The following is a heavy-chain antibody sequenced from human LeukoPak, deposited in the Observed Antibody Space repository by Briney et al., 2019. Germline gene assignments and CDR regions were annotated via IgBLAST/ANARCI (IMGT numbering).Heavy chain of an antibody. J-gene: IGHJ4*02. CDR2: IWYDGSIK. V-gene: IGHV3-33*01. Sequence: PGRSLRLSCAASGFSFSSYGMHWVRQAPGKGLEWVAVIWYDGSIKYYGDSVKGRFTISRDNSKNTLYLQMNSLSAEDTAVYYCARQNGRGVTSAADYWGQGTLVTVSS. CDR3: ARQNGRGVTSAADY. D-gene: IGHD3-10*01. CDR1: GFSFSSYG.